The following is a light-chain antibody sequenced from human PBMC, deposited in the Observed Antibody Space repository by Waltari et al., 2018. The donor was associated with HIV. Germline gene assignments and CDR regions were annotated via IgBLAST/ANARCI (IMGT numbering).Light chain of an antibody. CDR3: QQYGSSPYT. Sequence: EIVLTQSPGTLSLSPGERATLSCRASQSVSSSYLAWYQQKPGQTPRLLIYDASNMATGIPDRFSGSGSGTDFTLTISRLEPEDFAVYSCQQYGSSPYTFGQGTKLEIK. CDR1: QSVSSSY. CDR2: DAS. V-gene: IGKV3-20*01. J-gene: IGKJ2*01.